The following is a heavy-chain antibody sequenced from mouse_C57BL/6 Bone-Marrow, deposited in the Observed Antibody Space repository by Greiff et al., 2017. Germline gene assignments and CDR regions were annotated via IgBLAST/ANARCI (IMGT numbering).Heavy chain of an antibody. V-gene: IGHV5-6*01. J-gene: IGHJ2*01. Sequence: EVHLVESGGDLVKPGGSLKLSCAASGFTFSSYGMSWVRQTPDKRLEWVATISSGGSYTYYPDSVKGRFTSSRDNAKKTLYLQMSSLKSEDTAMYYCARQRTGYYFDYWGQGTTLTVSS. CDR2: ISSGGSYT. CDR3: ARQRTGYYFDY. D-gene: IGHD4-1*01. CDR1: GFTFSSYG.